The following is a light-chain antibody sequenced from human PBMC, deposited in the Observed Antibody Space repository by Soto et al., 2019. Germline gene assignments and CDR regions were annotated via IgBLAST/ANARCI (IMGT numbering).Light chain of an antibody. CDR2: STN. J-gene: IGLJ2*01. CDR1: SSNIGSNS. Sequence: QSVLSQPPSASGTPGQRVTISCSGSSSNIGSNSVNWYQQVPGTAPKLLIYSTNQRPSGFPDRCSGSKSDTSASLAISGLQSEDEAEYYCAAWDDSLNGEVVFGGGTKLTVL. CDR3: AAWDDSLNGEVV. V-gene: IGLV1-44*01.